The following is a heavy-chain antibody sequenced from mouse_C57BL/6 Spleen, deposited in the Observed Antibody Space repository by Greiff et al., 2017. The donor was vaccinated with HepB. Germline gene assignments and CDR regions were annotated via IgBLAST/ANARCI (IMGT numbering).Heavy chain of an antibody. Sequence: QVQLKQSGAELARPGASVKLSCKASGYTFTSYGISWVKQSTGQGLEWIGEIYPRSGNTYYNEKFKGKATLTADKSSSTAYMELRSLTSEDSAVYFCARCPYYDGYYFDYWGQGTTLTVSS. CDR1: GYTFTSYG. J-gene: IGHJ2*01. CDR2: IYPRSGNT. V-gene: IGHV1-81*01. D-gene: IGHD1-1*01. CDR3: ARCPYYDGYYFDY.